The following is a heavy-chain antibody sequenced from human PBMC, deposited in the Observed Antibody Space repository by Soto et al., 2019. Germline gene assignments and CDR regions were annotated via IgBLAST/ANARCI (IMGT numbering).Heavy chain of an antibody. CDR3: ARAGDPAFDI. CDR1: GYTFTGYY. J-gene: IGHJ3*02. Sequence: ASVKVSCKASGYTFTGYYMHWVRQAPRQGLEWMGWINPNSGGTNYAQKFQGRVTMTRDTSISTAYMELSRLRSDDTAVYCGARAGDPAFDIWGQGTRVTVSS. CDR2: INPNSGGT. V-gene: IGHV1-2*02. D-gene: IGHD2-21*02.